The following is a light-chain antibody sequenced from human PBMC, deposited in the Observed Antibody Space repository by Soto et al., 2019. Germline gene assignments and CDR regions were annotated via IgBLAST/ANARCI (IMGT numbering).Light chain of an antibody. Sequence: QSALTQPPSVSGSLGQSITLSCTGTNSDIGGYDYVSWYQQRPGKAPKLLIFEVSNRPSGISARFSGSKSGNTAYLTVSGLQAEDEADYYCSSYTSSDTPVAFGGGTQLTVL. J-gene: IGLJ7*01. V-gene: IGLV2-14*01. CDR3: SSYTSSDTPVA. CDR2: EVS. CDR1: NSDIGGYDY.